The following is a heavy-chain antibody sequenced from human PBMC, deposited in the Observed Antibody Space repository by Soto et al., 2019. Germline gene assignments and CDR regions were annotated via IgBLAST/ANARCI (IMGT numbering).Heavy chain of an antibody. J-gene: IGHJ6*02. CDR2: IIPIFGTA. D-gene: IGHD5-12*01. CDR3: ARYNGRGYSGYGSYYYYYGMDV. V-gene: IGHV1-69*06. Sequence: ASVKVSCKASGGTFSSYAISWVRQAPGQGLEWMGGIIPIFGTANYAQKFQGRVTITADKSTSTAYMELSSLRSEDTAVYYCARYNGRGYSGYGSYYYYYGMDVWGQGTTVTVSS. CDR1: GGTFSSYA.